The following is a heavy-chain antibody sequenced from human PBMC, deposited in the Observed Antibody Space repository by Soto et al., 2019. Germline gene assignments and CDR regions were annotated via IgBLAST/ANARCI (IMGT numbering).Heavy chain of an antibody. Sequence: PGGALRRSCLASGFTFSSYAMHWVRQAPGKGLEYVSAISSNGGSTYYADSVKGRFTISRDNSKNALYPQMSSLRAEDTAVYYCVTRTLTNYYALYGMDVWGQGTTVTVSS. V-gene: IGHV3-64D*06. J-gene: IGHJ6*02. CDR3: VTRTLTNYYALYGMDV. CDR1: GFTFSSYA. D-gene: IGHD3-10*01. CDR2: ISSNGGST.